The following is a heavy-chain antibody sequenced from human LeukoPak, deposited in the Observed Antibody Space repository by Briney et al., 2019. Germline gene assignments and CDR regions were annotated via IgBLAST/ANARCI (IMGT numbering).Heavy chain of an antibody. J-gene: IGHJ4*02. CDR1: GYTFTSYD. CDR3: ARGRESYDILTGYYDY. Sequence: GASVKVSCKASGYTFTSYDINWVRQATGQGLEWMGWMNPNSGNTGYAQKFQGRVTMTRNTSKSTAYMELSSLRSEDTAVYYCARGRESYDILTGYYDYWAREPWSPSPQ. D-gene: IGHD3-9*01. V-gene: IGHV1-8*01. CDR2: MNPNSGNT.